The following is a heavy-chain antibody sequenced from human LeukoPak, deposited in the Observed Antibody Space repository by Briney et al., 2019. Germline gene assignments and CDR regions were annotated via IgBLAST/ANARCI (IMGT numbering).Heavy chain of an antibody. Sequence: SETLSLTCAVSGGSISSGGYSWSWTRQPPGKGLEWIGYIYHSGSTYYNPSLKSRVTISVDRSKNQFSLKLSSVTAADTAVYYCAGASAGGYGDYRDWFYPWGQGTLVTVSS. CDR3: AGASAGGYGDYRDWFYP. J-gene: IGHJ5*02. D-gene: IGHD4-17*01. V-gene: IGHV4-30-2*01. CDR2: IYHSGST. CDR1: GGSISSGGYS.